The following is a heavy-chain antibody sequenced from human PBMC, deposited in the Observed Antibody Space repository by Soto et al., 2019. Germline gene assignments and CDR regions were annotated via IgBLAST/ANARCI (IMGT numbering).Heavy chain of an antibody. Sequence: QVQLQQWGAGLLKPSETLSLTCAVYGGSFSGYYWSWIRQPPGKGLEWIGEINHSGSTNYNPSLTSRVTTSVETPKNQFPLKLSSVTAADTAVYYCARVTVVVVAATPAKDYGGQGTLVTVSS. D-gene: IGHD2-15*01. CDR1: GGSFSGYY. CDR2: INHSGST. V-gene: IGHV4-34*01. J-gene: IGHJ4*02. CDR3: ARVTVVVVAATPAKDY.